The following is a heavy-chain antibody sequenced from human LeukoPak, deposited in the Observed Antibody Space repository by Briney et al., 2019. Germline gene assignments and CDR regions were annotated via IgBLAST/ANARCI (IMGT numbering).Heavy chain of an antibody. D-gene: IGHD2-2*01. CDR1: GGSFSGYY. CDR2: INHSGRT. V-gene: IGHV4-34*01. J-gene: IGHJ6*03. Sequence: SETLSLTCAVYGGSFSGYYWSWIRQPPGKGLEWIGEINHSGRTNYNPSLTSRVTISVDTSKNQFSLKLSSVTAADTAVYYCAREKWDIVVVPAAKSRARYYYMDVWGKGTTVTVSS. CDR3: AREKWDIVVVPAAKSRARYYYMDV.